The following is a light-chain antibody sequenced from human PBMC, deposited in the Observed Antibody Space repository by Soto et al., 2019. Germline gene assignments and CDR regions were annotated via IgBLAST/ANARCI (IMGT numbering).Light chain of an antibody. CDR1: QGVSSTY. J-gene: IGKJ2*01. Sequence: IVLTQSAGTLSLSAGERATLSCGASQGVSSTYLAWYQQRPGKAPRLLIFGASNRATGIPDRFSGSGSGKDFTLSISRLEPEDFAVYYCQQYGDSPPMYTFGQGTKVDIK. CDR3: QQYGDSPPMYT. V-gene: IGKV3-20*01. CDR2: GAS.